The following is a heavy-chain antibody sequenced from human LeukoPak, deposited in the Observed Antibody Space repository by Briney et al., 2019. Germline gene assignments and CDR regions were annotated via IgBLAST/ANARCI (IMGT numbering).Heavy chain of an antibody. V-gene: IGHV3-23*01. D-gene: IGHD5-12*01. Sequence: GGSLRLSCAASGFTFSSYAMSWVGHAPGKGLELVSAISGSGGSTYYADSVKGRFTISRDNSKNTLYLQMNSLRAEDTAVYYCAKVSDSGYDQDDYWGQGTLVTVSS. CDR3: AKVSDSGYDQDDY. J-gene: IGHJ4*02. CDR1: GFTFSSYA. CDR2: ISGSGGST.